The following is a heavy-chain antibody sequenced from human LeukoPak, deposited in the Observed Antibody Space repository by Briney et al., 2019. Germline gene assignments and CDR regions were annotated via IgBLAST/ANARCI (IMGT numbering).Heavy chain of an antibody. Sequence: PSETLSLTCTVSGGSISSYYWSWIRQPPGKGLEWIGYIYYSGSTNYNPSLKSRVTISVDTSKNQFSLKLSSVTAADTAVYYCARGGGSSWYVHYYYYMDVWGKGTTVTISS. D-gene: IGHD6-13*01. CDR3: ARGGGSSWYVHYYYYMDV. CDR2: IYYSGST. CDR1: GGSISSYY. J-gene: IGHJ6*03. V-gene: IGHV4-59*01.